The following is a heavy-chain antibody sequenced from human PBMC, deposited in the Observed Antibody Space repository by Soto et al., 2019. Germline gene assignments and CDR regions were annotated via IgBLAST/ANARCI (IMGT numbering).Heavy chain of an antibody. V-gene: IGHV1-46*03. Sequence: QVQLVQSGPDVKKPGASVKLSCKASGYTFTSYSVHWVRQAPGQGLEWMAMINPSGGSTRYAQKFQGTVTMTRDTSTSTVYMELSSLRAEEDTAVYYCPRDLAGPFDYWGQGTLVTVSS. CDR1: GYTFTSYS. CDR2: INPSGGST. J-gene: IGHJ4*02. D-gene: IGHD3-3*02. CDR3: PRDLAGPFDY.